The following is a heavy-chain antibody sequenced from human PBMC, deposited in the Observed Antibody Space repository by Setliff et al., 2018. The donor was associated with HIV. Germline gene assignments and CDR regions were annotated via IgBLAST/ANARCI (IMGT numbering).Heavy chain of an antibody. V-gene: IGHV1-46*01. J-gene: IGHJ5*02. Sequence: ASVKVSCKASGYTFTSDYIHGVRPAPGQGLEWMGIIKPAGNPISYAQKFQGRFTMTRDTSTNTVYMELSSLRSEDTAVYYCAKHIPGPAINIGRIKNWFDPWGEGTLVTVS. D-gene: IGHD2-21*01. CDR1: GYTFTSDY. CDR3: AKHIPGPAINIGRIKNWFDP. CDR2: IKPAGNPI.